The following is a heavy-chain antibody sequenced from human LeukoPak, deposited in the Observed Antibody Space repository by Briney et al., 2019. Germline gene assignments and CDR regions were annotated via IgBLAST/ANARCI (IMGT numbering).Heavy chain of an antibody. CDR3: ARPIVGATRGFDP. J-gene: IGHJ5*02. V-gene: IGHV4-39*01. D-gene: IGHD1-26*01. CDR2: TYHSGTT. Sequence: SETLSLTCTVSGGSISNSNYYWGWIRQPPGKGLQWIGSTYHSGTTYHNPSLKSRVTISVDTSKNQFSLKLSSVTAADTAVYYCARPIVGATRGFDPCGQGTLVTVSS. CDR1: GGSISNSNYY.